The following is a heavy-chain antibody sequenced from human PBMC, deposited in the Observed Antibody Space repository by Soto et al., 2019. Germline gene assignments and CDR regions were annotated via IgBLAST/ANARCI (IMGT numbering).Heavy chain of an antibody. Sequence: GGSLRLSCAASGFTFSSYAMSWVRQAPGKGLEWVSAISGSGGSTYYADSVKGRFTISRDNSKNTLYLQMNSLRAEDTAVYYCAKVNHGYSSGWYYFDYWGQGTLVTVSS. CDR2: ISGSGGST. CDR1: GFTFSSYA. V-gene: IGHV3-23*01. CDR3: AKVNHGYSSGWYYFDY. J-gene: IGHJ4*02. D-gene: IGHD6-19*01.